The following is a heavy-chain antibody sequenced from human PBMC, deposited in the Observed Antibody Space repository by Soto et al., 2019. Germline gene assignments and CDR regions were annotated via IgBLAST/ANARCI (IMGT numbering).Heavy chain of an antibody. J-gene: IGHJ4*02. Sequence: GESLKISCKGFGFSFTSYWIGWVRHMPGKGLERMGIIYPGDSDTRYSPSFQGQVTISADKSISTAYLQWSSLKASDTAMYYCARETASYCTNGVCFTTGIAVAYFDYWGQGTLVTVSS. CDR1: GFSFTSYW. CDR3: ARETASYCTNGVCFTTGIAVAYFDY. V-gene: IGHV5-51*01. CDR2: IYPGDSDT. D-gene: IGHD2-8*01.